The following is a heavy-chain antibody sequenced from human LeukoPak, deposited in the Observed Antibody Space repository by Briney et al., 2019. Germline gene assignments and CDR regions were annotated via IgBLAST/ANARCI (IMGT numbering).Heavy chain of an antibody. CDR2: ISGGGGST. D-gene: IGHD3-22*01. CDR3: AKDPGYYDSSNWFDP. V-gene: IGHV3-23*01. Sequence: PGGSLRLSCAASGFTFTSYSMNWVRQAPGKGLEWVSTISGGGGSTYYADSVKGRFTISRDNSKNTLYLQVNSLRAEDTAVYYCAKDPGYYDSSNWFDPWGQGTLVTVSS. CDR1: GFTFTSYS. J-gene: IGHJ5*02.